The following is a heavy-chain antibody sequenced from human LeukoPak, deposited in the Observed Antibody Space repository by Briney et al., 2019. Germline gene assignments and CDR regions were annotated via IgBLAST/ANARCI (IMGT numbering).Heavy chain of an antibody. CDR1: GFTFDDYA. CDR2: ISWNSGSI. V-gene: IGHV3-9*01. J-gene: IGHJ6*02. Sequence: GGSLRLSCAASGFTFDDYAMHWVRHAPGKGLEWVSGISWNSGSIGYADSVKGRFTISRDNAKNSLYLQMNSLRAEDTALYYCARMTPQGGCYYYGVDVWGQGTTVTVSS. D-gene: IGHD1-26*01. CDR3: ARMTPQGGCYYYGVDV.